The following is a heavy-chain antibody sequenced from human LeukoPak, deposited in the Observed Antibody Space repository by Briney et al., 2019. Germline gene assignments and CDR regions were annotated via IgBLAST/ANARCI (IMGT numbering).Heavy chain of an antibody. CDR2: IYYTGST. V-gene: IGHV4-59*01. D-gene: IGHD1-26*01. Sequence: SETLSLTCTVSGGYISTYYWSWIRQPPGKGLEWIGYIYYTGSTSYNPSLKSRVTMSLDASKNQFSLELNSVTPADTAVYYCARGGNYWPQWWFDPWGRGTLVSVSS. CDR3: ARGGNYWPQWWFDP. J-gene: IGHJ5*02. CDR1: GGYISTYY.